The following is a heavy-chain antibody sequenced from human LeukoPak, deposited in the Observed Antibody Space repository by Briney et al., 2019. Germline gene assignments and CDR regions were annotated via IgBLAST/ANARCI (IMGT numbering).Heavy chain of an antibody. D-gene: IGHD3-22*01. CDR2: ISGSGGST. CDR3: AKALTMIVVIGSSRVLDY. V-gene: IGHV3-23*01. J-gene: IGHJ4*02. CDR1: GFTFSSYA. Sequence: GGSLRLSCAASGFTFSSYAMSWVRQAPGEGLEWVSAISGSGGSTYYADSVKGRFTISRGNSKNTLYLQMNSLRAEDTAVYYCAKALTMIVVIGSSRVLDYWGQGTLVTVSS.